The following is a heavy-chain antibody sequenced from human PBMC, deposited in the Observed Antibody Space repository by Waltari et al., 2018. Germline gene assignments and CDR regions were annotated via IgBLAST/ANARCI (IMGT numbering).Heavy chain of an antibody. CDR3: ARIAVAGCYYYMDV. D-gene: IGHD6-19*01. CDR1: GFTFSSYA. Sequence: EVQLLESGGGLVQPGGSLRLSCAASGFTFSSYAMSWVRQAPGKGLEWVSVIYSGGSTYYADSVKGRFTISRDNSKNTLYLQMNSLRAEDTAVYYCARIAVAGCYYYMDVWGKGTTVTVSS. J-gene: IGHJ6*03. V-gene: IGHV3-23*03. CDR2: IYSGGST.